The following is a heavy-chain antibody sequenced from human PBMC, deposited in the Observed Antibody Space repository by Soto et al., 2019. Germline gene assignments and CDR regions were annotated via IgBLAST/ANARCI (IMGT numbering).Heavy chain of an antibody. CDR1: GGSISSSSYY. D-gene: IGHD3-10*01. CDR3: ARDTYLYYGSGSYLYYFDS. Sequence: PSETLSLTCTVSGGSISSSSYYWGWIRQPPGKGLEWIGYVYYTGTTYYNPSLKSRVTISVDTSKNQFSLKLSSVTAADTAVYYCARDTYLYYGSGSYLYYFDSWGQGTLVTVSS. J-gene: IGHJ4*02. V-gene: IGHV4-39*07. CDR2: VYYTGTT.